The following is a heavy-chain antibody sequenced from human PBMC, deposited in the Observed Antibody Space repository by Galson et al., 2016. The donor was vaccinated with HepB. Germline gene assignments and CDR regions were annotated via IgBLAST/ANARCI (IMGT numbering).Heavy chain of an antibody. CDR3: ARDLIERSGYYFGAFGF. CDR1: GFTFNNYA. J-gene: IGHJ3*01. V-gene: IGHV3-23*01. Sequence: SLRLSCAASGFTFNNYAMNWVRQTPGKGLEWVSVTGYSGETTYYADSVKGRYIISRDNSKSTLYLQMKSLRRDDTAVYYCARDLIERSGYYFGAFGFWGQGTLVTVSS. D-gene: IGHD3-22*01. CDR2: TGYSGETT.